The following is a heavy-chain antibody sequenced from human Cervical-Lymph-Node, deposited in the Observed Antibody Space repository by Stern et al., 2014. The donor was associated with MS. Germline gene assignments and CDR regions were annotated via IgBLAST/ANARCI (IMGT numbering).Heavy chain of an antibody. J-gene: IGHJ4*02. D-gene: IGHD1-26*01. Sequence: QVQLMQSGAEVKKPGASVKVSCKASGYSFTAYFIHWVRQAHGQGLEWMGWISTDTGDANYAQRFQGRVTMTRDTSISTTYMELSRLRSDDTAVYYCARDRGSHSDYWGQGTLVTVSS. V-gene: IGHV1-2*02. CDR1: GYSFTAYF. CDR2: ISTDTGDA. CDR3: ARDRGSHSDY.